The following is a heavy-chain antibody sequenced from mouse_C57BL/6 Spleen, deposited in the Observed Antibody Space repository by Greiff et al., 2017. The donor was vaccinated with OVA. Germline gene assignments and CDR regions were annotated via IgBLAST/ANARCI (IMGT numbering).Heavy chain of an antibody. V-gene: IGHV1-50*01. J-gene: IGHJ3*01. CDR1: GYTFTSYW. CDR3: ARWGVYSSYGFAY. CDR2: IDPSDSYT. Sequence: QVQLQQPGAELVKPGASVKLSCKASGYTFTSYWMQWVKQRPGQGLEWIGEIDPSDSYTNYNQKFKGKATMTVDTSSSTAYMQLSSLTSDDSAVYYCARWGVYSSYGFAYWGQGTLVTVSA. D-gene: IGHD2-5*01.